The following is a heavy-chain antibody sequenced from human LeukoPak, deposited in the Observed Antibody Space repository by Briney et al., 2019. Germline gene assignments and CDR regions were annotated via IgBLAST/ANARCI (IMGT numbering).Heavy chain of an antibody. CDR2: IYPGDSDT. D-gene: IGHD3-10*01. CDR1: GYSFTTYW. V-gene: IGHV5-51*01. Sequence: RGESLKISCKGSGYSFTTYWIGWVRQMPGKGLEWMGIIYPGDSDTRYSPSFQGQVTISADKSINTAYVQWNSLKASDTAMYYCATYAGTSSKYFQHWGQGTLVTVSS. J-gene: IGHJ1*01. CDR3: ATYAGTSSKYFQH.